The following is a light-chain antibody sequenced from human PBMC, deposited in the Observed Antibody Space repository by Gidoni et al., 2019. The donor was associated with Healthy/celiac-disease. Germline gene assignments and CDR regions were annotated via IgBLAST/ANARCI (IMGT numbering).Light chain of an antibody. Sequence: DIELTQSPSSLSSSVGDRVTITCQASQDISNYLHWYQQKPGKAPKLLIYDASKLETGVHPRFSGSGSGTDFTLTISSRQPEDIETYYCQQKDNLPSTFGPGTKVDIK. J-gene: IGKJ3*01. V-gene: IGKV1-33*01. CDR2: DAS. CDR1: QDISNY. CDR3: QQKDNLPST.